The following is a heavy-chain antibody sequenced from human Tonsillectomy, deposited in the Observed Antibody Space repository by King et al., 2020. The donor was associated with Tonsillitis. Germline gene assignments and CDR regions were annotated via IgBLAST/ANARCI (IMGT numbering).Heavy chain of an antibody. CDR3: ARVDMRGFAFDI. V-gene: IGHV1-2*02. D-gene: IGHD2-2*03. Sequence: EQLVQSGPEVKKPGASVKVSCKASGYTFSDYYIHWLRQAPGQGLEWMGWMNPKSGGTSSAQKFQGRVTMTRDTSINTAYMEVSRLKSDDTAMYYCARVDMRGFAFDIWGQGTTVAVSS. CDR1: GYTFSDYY. CDR2: MNPKSGGT. J-gene: IGHJ3*02.